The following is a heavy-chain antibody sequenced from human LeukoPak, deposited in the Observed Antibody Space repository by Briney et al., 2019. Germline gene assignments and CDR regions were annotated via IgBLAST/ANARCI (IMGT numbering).Heavy chain of an antibody. V-gene: IGHV3-23*01. CDR1: GFTFNTYA. J-gene: IGHJ4*02. CDR2: ISENGEST. D-gene: IGHD4-17*01. CDR3: ASYFHYGDYASLWY. Sequence: GGSLRLSCAASGFTFNTYAMSWVRQAPGKGLERVSSISENGESTYYADSVKGRFPISRDNSRNTLYLQMNSLRAEDTAVYYCASYFHYGDYASLWYWGQGTLVTVSS.